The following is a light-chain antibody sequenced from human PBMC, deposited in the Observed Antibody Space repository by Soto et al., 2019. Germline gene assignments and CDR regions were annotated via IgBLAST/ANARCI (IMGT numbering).Light chain of an antibody. Sequence: EIVLTQSPATVSLSPGERATLSCRASQSVSSYLAWYQQKPGQAPRLLIYDASNRATGIPARFSGSGSGTDFTLTIGSLEPEDFAVYYCQQRRNWPITFGQGTRLEIK. V-gene: IGKV3-11*01. J-gene: IGKJ5*01. CDR2: DAS. CDR3: QQRRNWPIT. CDR1: QSVSSY.